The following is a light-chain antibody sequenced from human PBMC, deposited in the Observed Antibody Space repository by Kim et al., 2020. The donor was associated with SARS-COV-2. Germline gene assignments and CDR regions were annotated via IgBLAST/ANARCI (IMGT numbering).Light chain of an antibody. Sequence: ASIGDRVAVTGRASQDISNSLAWYQQKAGKAPKLLIFAASTLQSGVPSRFSGSGSGTEFTLTISSLQAEDFATYYCQQLNHYPWTFGQGTKVDIK. CDR2: AAS. CDR1: QDISNS. V-gene: IGKV1-9*01. CDR3: QQLNHYPWT. J-gene: IGKJ1*01.